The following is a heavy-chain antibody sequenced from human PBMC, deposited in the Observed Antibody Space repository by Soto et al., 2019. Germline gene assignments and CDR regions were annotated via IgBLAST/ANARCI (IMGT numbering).Heavy chain of an antibody. Sequence: ASVKVSCKASGYTFTSYGITWVRQAPGQGLEWMGWISAYNGNTNYAEKVQGRVTTTTDTSTSTAYMELRSLRSDATAVHYCARSVRYSSSWSLDYWGQGTLVTVSS. CDR3: ARSVRYSSSWSLDY. CDR2: ISAYNGNT. V-gene: IGHV1-18*01. J-gene: IGHJ4*02. CDR1: GYTFTSYG. D-gene: IGHD6-13*01.